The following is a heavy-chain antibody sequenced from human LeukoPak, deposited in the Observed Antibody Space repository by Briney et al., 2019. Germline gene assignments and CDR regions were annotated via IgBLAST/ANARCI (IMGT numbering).Heavy chain of an antibody. D-gene: IGHD6-19*01. CDR3: AKGGSAYYMDV. V-gene: IGHV3-7*03. CDR1: GFTFTTYW. J-gene: IGHJ6*03. CDR2: IKEDGSEI. Sequence: PGGSLRLSCAASGFTFTTYWMSWVRQAPEKGLEWVANIKEDGSEIHYVDSVKGRFTISRDNSKNTLYLHLNSLRAEDTAIYSCAKGGSAYYMDVWGKGTTVTVSS.